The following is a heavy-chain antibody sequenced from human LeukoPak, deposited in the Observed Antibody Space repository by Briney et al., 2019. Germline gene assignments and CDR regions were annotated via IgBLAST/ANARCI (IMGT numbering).Heavy chain of an antibody. V-gene: IGHV4-30-4*01. Sequence: SQTLSLTCTVSGGSISSGDYYWSWIRQPPGKGLEWIGYIHYSGSTYYNPSLKSRVTISVDTSKNQFSLKLSSVTAADTAVYYCARGSQYYYDSSGYIGYFDYWGQGTLVTVSS. CDR3: ARGSQYYYDSSGYIGYFDY. J-gene: IGHJ4*02. CDR1: GGSISSGDYY. D-gene: IGHD3-22*01. CDR2: IHYSGST.